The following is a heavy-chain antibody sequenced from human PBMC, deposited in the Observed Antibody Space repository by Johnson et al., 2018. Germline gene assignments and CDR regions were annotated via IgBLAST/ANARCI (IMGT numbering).Heavy chain of an antibody. J-gene: IGHJ5*02. CDR2: IKQDGSEK. CDR3: SRGALSTIFGVVIHSGGWFDP. CDR1: GFTFSSYW. D-gene: IGHD3-3*01. V-gene: IGHV3-7*01. Sequence: EQLVESGGGLVEPRGSLRLSCAASGFTFSSYWMSWVRQAPGKGLEWVANIKQDGSEKYYVDSVKGRFTISRNNAKNSLSLQMKSLRAEETAVYYCSRGALSTIFGVVIHSGGWFDPWGQGTLVTVSS.